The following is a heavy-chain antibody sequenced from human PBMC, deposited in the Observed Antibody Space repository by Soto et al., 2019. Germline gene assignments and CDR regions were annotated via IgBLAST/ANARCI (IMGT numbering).Heavy chain of an antibody. CDR2: VYYSGTT. D-gene: IGHD4-17*01. J-gene: IGHJ4*02. CDR3: ARTTAVPNTLRSRYFFDY. V-gene: IGHV4-61*01. Sequence: SETLSLTCSVSGGSVSNKTYYWSWIRQPPGKRLEWIGYVYYSGTTNYNPSPKSRVTISVDLSKNQFSLRLSSVTTADTALYYCARTTAVPNTLRSRYFFDYWGQGTLVTVSS. CDR1: GGSVSNKTYY.